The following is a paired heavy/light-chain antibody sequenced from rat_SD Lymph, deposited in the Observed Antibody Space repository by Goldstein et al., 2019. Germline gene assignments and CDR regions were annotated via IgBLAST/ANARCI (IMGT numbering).Heavy chain of an antibody. J-gene: IGHJ4*01. CDR3: ARESRGVMDA. CDR1: GYTFTDYA. V-gene: IGHV1-65*01. D-gene: IGHD4-3*01. Sequence: EVKLQQSGDELVRPGASVKMSCKASGYTFTDYAMHWVKQSPGQGLEWIGTIIPLIDTTSYNQKFKGKATLTADKSSNTAYMELSRLTSEDSAVYYCARESRGVMDAWGQGASVTVSS. CDR2: IIPLIDTT.
Light chain of an antibody. CDR2: YAS. CDR1: QGISTS. CDR3: QQSYSLPLT. J-gene: IGKJ5*01. V-gene: IGKV5S2*01. Sequence: DIVLTQSPATLSVTPGESVSLSCRASQGISTSIHWYQQKSNESPRLLIKYASQSISGIPSRFSGSGSGTDFTLSINRVESEDFSVYYCQQSYSLPLTFGSGTKLEIK.